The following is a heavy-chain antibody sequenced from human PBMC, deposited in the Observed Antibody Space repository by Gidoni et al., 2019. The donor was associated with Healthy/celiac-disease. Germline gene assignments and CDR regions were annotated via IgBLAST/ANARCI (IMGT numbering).Heavy chain of an antibody. V-gene: IGHV4-30-4*01. CDR2: IYYSGVT. CDR1: GGSISSGDSY. J-gene: IGHJ6*03. CDR3: ARDSPDIVVVPAAIREAVYYYYYMDV. Sequence: QVQLQESGPGLVKPSQTLSLPCTVSGGSISSGDSYWSWVRPPPGKGLGWIGYIYYSGVTYYNPSLKSRVTISVDTSKNQFSLKLSSVTAADTAVYYCARDSPDIVVVPAAIREAVYYYYYMDVWGKGTTVTVSS. D-gene: IGHD2-2*02.